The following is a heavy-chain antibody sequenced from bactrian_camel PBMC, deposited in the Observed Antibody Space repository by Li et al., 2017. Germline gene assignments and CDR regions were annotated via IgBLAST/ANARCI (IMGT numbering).Heavy chain of an antibody. CDR2: IESDGST. J-gene: IGHJ4*01. CDR1: GDTIGRYC. Sequence: GGGSVQTGDSHRLSCVASGDTIGRYCMGWFRQIPDREREGVAGIESDGSTSYADPVKGRFTISQDSAKNTLYLQMNSLKPEDTAMYYCAADRGGTWYRPCQLRPPAFSVWGQGTQVTVS. CDR3: AADRGGTWYRPCQLRPPAFSV. D-gene: IGHD6*01. V-gene: IGHV3S55*01.